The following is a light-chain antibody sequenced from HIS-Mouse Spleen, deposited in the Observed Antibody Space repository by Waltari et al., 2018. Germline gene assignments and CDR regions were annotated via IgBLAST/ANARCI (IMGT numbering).Light chain of an antibody. CDR3: QQYNSYPIT. J-gene: IGKJ5*01. CDR2: KAF. Sequence: DIQMTQSPSTLSASVGDRVTITCRASQSISSGLAWYQQKPGKAPKLLIYKAFSLESGVPSRFSGSGSGTEFTLTISSLQPDDFATYYCQQYNSYPITFGQGTRLEIK. V-gene: IGKV1-5*03. CDR1: QSISSG.